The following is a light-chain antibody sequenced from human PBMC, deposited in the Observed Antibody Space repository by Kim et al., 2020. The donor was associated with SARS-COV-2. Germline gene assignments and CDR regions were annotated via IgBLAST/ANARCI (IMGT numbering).Light chain of an antibody. Sequence: GQSITISCTGSSSDVGDNKFVSWYQQRPGKAPKLMIYDVSKRPSGVSNRFSGSKSGNTASLAISGLQAEDEGHYYCASYSTSNTLFGGGTQLTV. J-gene: IGLJ2*01. V-gene: IGLV2-14*04. CDR2: DVS. CDR1: SSDVGDNKF. CDR3: ASYSTSNTL.